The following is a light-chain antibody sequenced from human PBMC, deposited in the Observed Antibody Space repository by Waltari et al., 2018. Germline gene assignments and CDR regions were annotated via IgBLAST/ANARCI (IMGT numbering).Light chain of an antibody. CDR1: ENIDNW. V-gene: IGKV1-5*01. CDR3: QHYSASSFT. Sequence: DIQMTQSPSTLSASVGDRVTITWRVSENIDNWLAWYQQRPGEAPNLLIFYASTLEKGVPSRFSGSGSGTEFTLTISSLQPDDFATYYCQHYSASSFTFGGGTKLEIK. CDR2: YAS. J-gene: IGKJ4*01.